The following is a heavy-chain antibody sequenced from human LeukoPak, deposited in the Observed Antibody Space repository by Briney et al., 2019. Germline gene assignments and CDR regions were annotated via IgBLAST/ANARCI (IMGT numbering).Heavy chain of an antibody. Sequence: GGSLRLSCAASGFTFSSYAMHWVRQAPGKGLEWVAVISYDGSNKYYADSVKGRFTISRDNSKNTLYLQMNSLRAEGTTVYYCARDGPYDILTGYYPDYWGQGTLVTVSS. CDR2: ISYDGSNK. J-gene: IGHJ4*02. V-gene: IGHV3-30*01. CDR1: GFTFSSYA. D-gene: IGHD3-9*01. CDR3: ARDGPYDILTGYYPDY.